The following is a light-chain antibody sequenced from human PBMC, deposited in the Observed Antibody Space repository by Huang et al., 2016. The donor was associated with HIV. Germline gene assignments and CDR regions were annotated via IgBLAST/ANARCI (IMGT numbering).Light chain of an antibody. Sequence: IVMTQTPLSLSVTPGQPATVSCRSNQSLLHSDGNTYLYWFLQRPGQSPQLLIYGVSSRFAGVPDRVGGSGSGTDFTLKISRVEAGDVGIYYCMQSLHLRTFGQGTKLEIK. CDR3: MQSLHLRT. CDR2: GVS. V-gene: IGKV2-29*03. CDR1: QSLLHSDGNTY. J-gene: IGKJ2*02.